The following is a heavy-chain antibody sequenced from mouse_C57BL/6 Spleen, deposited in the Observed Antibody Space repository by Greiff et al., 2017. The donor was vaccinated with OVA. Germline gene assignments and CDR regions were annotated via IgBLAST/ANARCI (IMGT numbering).Heavy chain of an antibody. CDR2: INPNNGGT. D-gene: IGHD3-2*02. V-gene: IGHV1-26*01. Sequence: VQLQQSGPELVKPGASVKISCKASGYTFTDYYMNWVKQSHGKSLEWIGDINPNNGGTSHNQKFKGKATLTVDKSSSTAYMELRSLTSEDSAVYYCARPRQLRPHYFDYWGQGTTLTVSS. CDR1: GYTFTDYY. CDR3: ARPRQLRPHYFDY. J-gene: IGHJ2*01.